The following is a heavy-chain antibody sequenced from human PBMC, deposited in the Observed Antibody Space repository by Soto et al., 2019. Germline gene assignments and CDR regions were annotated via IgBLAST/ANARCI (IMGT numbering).Heavy chain of an antibody. Sequence: ESGGGVVHPGRSLRLSCAASGFTFSIYGMHWVRQAPGKGLEWVAVISYDGSNKYYADSVKGRFTISRDNSKNTLYLQMNSLRAEDTAVYYCAKDPSSGWPTVGDWGQGPLVTVSS. J-gene: IGHJ4*02. D-gene: IGHD6-19*01. CDR1: GFTFSIYG. V-gene: IGHV3-30*18. CDR2: ISYDGSNK. CDR3: AKDPSSGWPTVGD.